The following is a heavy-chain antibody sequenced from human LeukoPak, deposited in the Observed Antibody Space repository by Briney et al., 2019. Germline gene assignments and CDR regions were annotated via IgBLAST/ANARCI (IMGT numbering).Heavy chain of an antibody. J-gene: IGHJ4*02. D-gene: IGHD5-24*01. CDR2: INPNSGGT. V-gene: IGHV1-2*02. CDR1: GYTFTGYY. CDR3: ARDRREMATILFDY. Sequence: GASVKVSCKASGYTFTGYYMHWVRQAPGQGLEWIGWINPNSGGTNYAQKFQGRVTMTRDTSISTAYMELSRLRSDDTAVYYCARDRREMATILFDYWGQGTLVTVSS.